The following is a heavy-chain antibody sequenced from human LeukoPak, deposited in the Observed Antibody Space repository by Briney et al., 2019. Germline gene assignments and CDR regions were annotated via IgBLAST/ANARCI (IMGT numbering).Heavy chain of an antibody. CDR2: ISAYNGNT. CDR1: GYTFTSYG. D-gene: IGHD1-26*01. V-gene: IGHV1-18*01. CDR3: ARDNSVGDVAWWFDP. Sequence: ASVKVSCKGSGYTFTSYGISWVRQAPGQGLEWMGWISAYNGNTNYAQKLQGRVTMTRDMSTTTDYMELSSLRSEDTAVYYCARDNSVGDVAWWFDPWGQGTLVTVSS. J-gene: IGHJ5*02.